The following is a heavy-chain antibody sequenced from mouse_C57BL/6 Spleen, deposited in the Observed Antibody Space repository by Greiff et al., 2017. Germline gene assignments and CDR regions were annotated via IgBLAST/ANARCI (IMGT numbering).Heavy chain of an antibody. V-gene: IGHV1-82*01. CDR2: IYPGDGAP. J-gene: IGHJ4*01. Sequence: VKPGASVKISCKASGYAFSSSWMNWVKQRPGKGLEWIGRIYPGDGAPSCNGKFKGKATLTADKSSSTAYMQLSSLTSEDSAVYFCAGYYYAMDYWGQGTSVTVSS. CDR1: GYAFSSSW. CDR3: AGYYYAMDY.